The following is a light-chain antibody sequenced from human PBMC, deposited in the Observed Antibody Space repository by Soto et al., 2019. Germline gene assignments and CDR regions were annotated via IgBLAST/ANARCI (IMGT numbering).Light chain of an antibody. Sequence: QSSLTQPASVSGSPGQSITISCTGTSSDVGGYDFVSWYQHHPGKAPKLMIYEVTKRPSGVPDRVSASKSGNTASLTVSGLRAEDEADYYCSSYAGSNNFVFGTGTKLTVL. CDR2: EVT. J-gene: IGLJ1*01. V-gene: IGLV2-8*01. CDR3: SSYAGSNNFV. CDR1: SSDVGGYDF.